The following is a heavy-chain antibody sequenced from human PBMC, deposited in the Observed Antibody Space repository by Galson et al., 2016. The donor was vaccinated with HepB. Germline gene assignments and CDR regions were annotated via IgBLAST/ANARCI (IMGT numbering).Heavy chain of an antibody. D-gene: IGHD4-17*01. Sequence: SETLSLTCTVSGGSISSSSYYWGWIRQPPGKGLEWIGTILYSGSTYYNPSLKSRVTISLDTSNNHFSLKLTSVTAADTALYYCARLYGASLNWVDPWGQGTLVTVSS. CDR3: ARLYGASLNWVDP. V-gene: IGHV4-39*01. J-gene: IGHJ5*02. CDR1: GGSISSSSYY. CDR2: ILYSGST.